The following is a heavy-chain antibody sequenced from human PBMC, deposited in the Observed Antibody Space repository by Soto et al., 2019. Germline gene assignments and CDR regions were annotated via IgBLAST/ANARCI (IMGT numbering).Heavy chain of an antibody. D-gene: IGHD3-22*01. J-gene: IGHJ3*02. CDR3: ARDQGYYDSSGYHDAFDI. CDR2: IYYSGST. V-gene: IGHV4-31*03. Sequence: QVQLQESGPGLVKPSQTLSLTCTVSGGSISSGGYYWSWIRQHPGKGLEWIGYIYYSGSTYYNPSLMSRVTISVDTSKNQFSLKLSSVAAADTAVYYCARDQGYYDSSGYHDAFDIWGQGTMVTVSS. CDR1: GGSISSGGYY.